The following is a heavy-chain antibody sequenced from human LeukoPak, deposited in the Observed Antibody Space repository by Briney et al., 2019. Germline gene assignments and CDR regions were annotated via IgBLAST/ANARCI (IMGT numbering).Heavy chain of an antibody. CDR2: TSSSSSHI. V-gene: IGHV3-48*01. J-gene: IGHJ6*02. D-gene: IGHD2-15*01. CDR3: AGWVNVLHRNLFYYGLNV. Sequence: GGSLRLSCAASGFTFDKYSMNWVRQAPGKGLEWVSHTSSSSSHIYYGDSVKGRFTVSRDNGKNFLYLQMDSLRAEDTAVYYCAGWVNVLHRNLFYYGLNVWGQGTTVTVSS. CDR1: GFTFDKYS.